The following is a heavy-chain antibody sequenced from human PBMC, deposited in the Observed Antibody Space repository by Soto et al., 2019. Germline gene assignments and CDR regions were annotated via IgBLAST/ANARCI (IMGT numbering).Heavy chain of an antibody. Sequence: SVKVSCKASGYTFTSYGISWVRQAPGQGLEWMGGIIPVFGTPHYAQKFQDRVTITADESTSTVYMEVSSLTSDDTAVYYCARGDATKIIVTTYYSLDVWGQGTTVTVSS. D-gene: IGHD3-22*01. J-gene: IGHJ6*02. CDR2: IIPVFGTP. CDR3: ARGDATKIIVTTYYSLDV. CDR1: GYTFTSYG. V-gene: IGHV1-69*13.